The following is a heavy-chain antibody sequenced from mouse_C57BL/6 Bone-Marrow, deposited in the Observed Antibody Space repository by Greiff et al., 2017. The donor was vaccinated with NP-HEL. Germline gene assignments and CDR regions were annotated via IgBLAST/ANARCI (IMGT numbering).Heavy chain of an antibody. Sequence: QVQLQQSGAELVRPGASVKLSCKASGYTFTDYYINWVKQRPGQGLEWIARIYPGSGNTYYNEKFKGKATLTAEKSSSTAYMQLSSLTSEDSAVYFCARWYYYGSSYFDYWGQGTTLTVSS. J-gene: IGHJ2*01. D-gene: IGHD1-1*01. CDR2: IYPGSGNT. CDR3: ARWYYYGSSYFDY. CDR1: GYTFTDYY. V-gene: IGHV1-76*01.